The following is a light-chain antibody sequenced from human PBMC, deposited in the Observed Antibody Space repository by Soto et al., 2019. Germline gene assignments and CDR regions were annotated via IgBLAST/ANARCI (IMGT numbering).Light chain of an antibody. CDR2: DVS. CDR1: SSDVGNYNY. CDR3: SSYTSSTTLYV. Sequence: QSVLTQPASVSGSPGQSITISCTGASSDVGNYNYVSWYQQHPGKAPKLIIYDVSNRPSGVSNRFSGSKSGNTASLTISGLQAEDGADYYCSSYTSSTTLYVFGTGTKVTVL. J-gene: IGLJ1*01. V-gene: IGLV2-14*03.